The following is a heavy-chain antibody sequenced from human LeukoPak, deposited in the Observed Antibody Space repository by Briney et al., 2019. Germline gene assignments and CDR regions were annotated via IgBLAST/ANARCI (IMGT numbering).Heavy chain of an antibody. J-gene: IGHJ4*02. CDR3: AREDDTYPDY. D-gene: IGHD3-22*01. CDR2: ISYDGSNK. CDR1: GFTFGSYA. Sequence: GGSLRLSCAASGFTFGSYAMHWVRQAPGKGLEWVAVISYDGSNKYYADSVKGRFTISRDNSKNTLYLQMNSLRAEDTAVYYCAREDDTYPDYWGQGTLVTVSS. V-gene: IGHV3-30-3*01.